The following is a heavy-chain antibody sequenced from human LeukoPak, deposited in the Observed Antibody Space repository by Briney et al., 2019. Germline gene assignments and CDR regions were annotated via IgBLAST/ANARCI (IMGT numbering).Heavy chain of an antibody. CDR1: GFTFSSYS. J-gene: IGHJ4*02. D-gene: IGHD6-13*01. V-gene: IGHV3-30-3*01. Sequence: PGGSLRLSCAASGFTFSSYSMHWVRQAPGKGLEWVAAISYDGSIQYYADSVKGRLTISRDNSKNTLYLQMDSLRGEDTAVYYCARGPLPAAGTDLDYWGQGTLVTVSS. CDR2: ISYDGSIQ. CDR3: ARGPLPAAGTDLDY.